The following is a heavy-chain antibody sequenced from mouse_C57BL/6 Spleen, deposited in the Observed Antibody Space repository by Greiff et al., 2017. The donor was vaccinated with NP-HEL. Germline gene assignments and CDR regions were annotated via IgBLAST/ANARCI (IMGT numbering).Heavy chain of an antibody. CDR3: ARGCSSSYYFDY. J-gene: IGHJ2*01. D-gene: IGHD1-1*01. Sequence: VQLQESGAELVKPGASVKISCKASGYAFSSYWMNWVKQRPGKGLEWIGQIYPGDGDTNYNGKFKGKATLTADKSSSTSYMQLSSLTSEDSAVYFCARGCSSSYYFDYWGQGTTLTVSS. CDR1: GYAFSSYW. CDR2: IYPGDGDT. V-gene: IGHV1-80*01.